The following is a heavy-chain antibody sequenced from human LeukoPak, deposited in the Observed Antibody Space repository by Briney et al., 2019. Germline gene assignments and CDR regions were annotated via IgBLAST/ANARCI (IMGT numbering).Heavy chain of an antibody. V-gene: IGHV3-74*01. D-gene: IGHD6-19*01. CDR1: GFTFGSYW. CDR2: INSDGSST. CDR3: AKDPRPYSSGWYVGLNWFDP. J-gene: IGHJ5*02. Sequence: GGSLRLSCAASGFTFGSYWMHWVRQAPGKGLVWVSRINSDGSSTSYADSVKGRFTISRDNAKNTLYLQMNSLRAEDTAVYYCAKDPRPYSSGWYVGLNWFDPWGQGTLVTVSS.